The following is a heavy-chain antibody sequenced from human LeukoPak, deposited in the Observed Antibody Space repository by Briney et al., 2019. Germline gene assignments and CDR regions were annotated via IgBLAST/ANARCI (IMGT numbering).Heavy chain of an antibody. Sequence: ASVKVSCKASGGTFSSYAISWVRQAPGQGLEWMGGIIPIFGTANYAQKFQGRVTITTDESTSTAYMELSSLRSEDTAVYYCASSNWGKEWFDPWGQGTLVTVSS. CDR2: IIPIFGTA. CDR3: ASSNWGKEWFDP. J-gene: IGHJ5*02. V-gene: IGHV1-69*05. D-gene: IGHD7-27*01. CDR1: GGTFSSYA.